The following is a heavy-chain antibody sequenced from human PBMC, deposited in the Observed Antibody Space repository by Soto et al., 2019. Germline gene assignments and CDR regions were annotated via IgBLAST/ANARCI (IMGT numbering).Heavy chain of an antibody. Sequence: QVQLQESGPGLVKPSQTLSLTCSVSGGSINSDPYYWRWIRQHPGKGLEWIGYISSSGSTYYTPSLTSRLTISIDTSKNQFSLKLSSVTAADTAVYYCAKYLSNWVHPWGQGTLVTVSS. CDR3: AKYLSNWVHP. CDR1: GGSINSDPYY. CDR2: ISSSGST. V-gene: IGHV4-31*03. D-gene: IGHD2-2*02. J-gene: IGHJ5*02.